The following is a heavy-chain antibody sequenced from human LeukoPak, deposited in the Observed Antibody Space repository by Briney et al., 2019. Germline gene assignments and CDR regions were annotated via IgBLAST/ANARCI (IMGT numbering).Heavy chain of an antibody. V-gene: IGHV3-7*01. CDR3: AKDPVPSYYGSGSADY. CDR2: IKQDGSEK. J-gene: IGHJ4*02. D-gene: IGHD3-10*01. Sequence: GGSLRLSCAASGFTFSSNWMSWVRQAPGKGLEWVANIKQDGSEKYYVDSVKGRFTISRDNAKNSLYLQMNSLTAEDTAIYYCAKDPVPSYYGSGSADYWGQGTLVTVSS. CDR1: GFTFSSNW.